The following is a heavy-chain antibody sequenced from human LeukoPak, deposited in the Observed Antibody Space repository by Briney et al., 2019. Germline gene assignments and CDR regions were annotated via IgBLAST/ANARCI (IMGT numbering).Heavy chain of an antibody. J-gene: IGHJ4*02. CDR2: INGRGGST. V-gene: IGHV3-23*01. CDR3: ARGWSADYFDY. Sequence: GGSLRLSCAASGFTFSNYAMSWVRQAPGKGLEWVSSINGRGGSTYYADSVKGRFTISRDNSKNSLYLQMNSLRAEDTAVYYCARGWSADYFDYWGQGILVTVSS. CDR1: GFTFSNYA. D-gene: IGHD2-15*01.